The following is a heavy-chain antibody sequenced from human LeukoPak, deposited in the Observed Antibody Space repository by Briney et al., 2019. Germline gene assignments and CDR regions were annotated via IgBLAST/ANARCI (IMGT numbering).Heavy chain of an antibody. V-gene: IGHV7-4-1*02. CDR3: ARGGYCSGGSCSSAGLSH. J-gene: IGHJ4*02. D-gene: IGHD2-15*01. CDR1: GYTFTNYA. Sequence: ASVKVSRKASGYTFTNYAMNWVRQAPGQGLEWMGWMNTNTGNPTYDQGFTGRFVFSLDTSVSTTYLQRSSLKAEDTAVYYCARGGYCSGGSCSSAGLSHWGQGTLVTVSS. CDR2: MNTNTGNP.